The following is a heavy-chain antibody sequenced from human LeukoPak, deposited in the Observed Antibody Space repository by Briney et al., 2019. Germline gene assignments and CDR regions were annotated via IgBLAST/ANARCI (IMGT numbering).Heavy chain of an antibody. J-gene: IGHJ4*02. CDR1: GFSFSNYW. Sequence: GGSLRLSCAASGFSFSNYWMTWVRQAPGKGLEWVANINQDGSEKNYVDSVKGRFTVSRDNAKNSLYLQMNSLKAEDTAVYYCARGEWSSSPFDYWGQGTLVTVSS. CDR3: ARGEWSSSPFDY. V-gene: IGHV3-7*01. D-gene: IGHD6-6*01. CDR2: INQDGSEK.